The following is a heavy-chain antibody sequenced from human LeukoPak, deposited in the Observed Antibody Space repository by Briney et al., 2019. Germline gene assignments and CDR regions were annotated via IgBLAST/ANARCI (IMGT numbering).Heavy chain of an antibody. V-gene: IGHV3-66*01. CDR2: IYSGGST. CDR1: GFTLSDNY. D-gene: IGHD4-17*01. Sequence: GGSLRLSCAASGFTLSDNYMSWVRQAPGKGLVCFSVIYSGGSTYYADSVNGRFTISRDNSKNTLYLQMNSLRAEDTAVYYCAATTVTTNDYWGQGTLVTVSS. J-gene: IGHJ4*02. CDR3: AATTVTTNDY.